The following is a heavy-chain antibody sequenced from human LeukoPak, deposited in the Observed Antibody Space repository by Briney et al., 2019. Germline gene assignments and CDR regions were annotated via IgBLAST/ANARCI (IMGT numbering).Heavy chain of an antibody. CDR1: GSTFSSYP. CDR3: AKDSIPFDY. Sequence: GRSLRLSCAASGSTFSSYPMHWVRQAPGKGLEWVAFIRYDGSSKYYADSVKGRFTISRDNSKNTLYLQMNSLRAEDTAVYYCAKDSIPFDYWGQGTLVTVSS. V-gene: IGHV3-30*02. CDR2: IRYDGSSK. J-gene: IGHJ4*02.